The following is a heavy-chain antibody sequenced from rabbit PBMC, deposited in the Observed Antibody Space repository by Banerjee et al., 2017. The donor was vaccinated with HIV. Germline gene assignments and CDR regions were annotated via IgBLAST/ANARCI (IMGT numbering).Heavy chain of an antibody. D-gene: IGHD3-1*01. J-gene: IGHJ4*01. V-gene: IGHV1S40*01. CDR1: GFSFSSGYY. Sequence: QSLEESGGDLVKPGASLTLTCTASGFSFSSGYYMCWVRQAPGKGLEWIACIYTGTSGGTYYASWAKGRFTISKTSSTTVTLQMTSLTAADTATAFCARSSYNIAHDGYDLWGPGTLVTVS. CDR3: ARSSYNIAHDGYDL. CDR2: IYTGTSGGT.